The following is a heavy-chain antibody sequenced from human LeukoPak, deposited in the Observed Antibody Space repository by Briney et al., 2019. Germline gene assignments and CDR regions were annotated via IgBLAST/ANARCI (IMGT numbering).Heavy chain of an antibody. CDR1: GGTFSSYA. J-gene: IGHJ3*02. CDR2: IIPIFGTA. CDR3: AKKRVVPAAWYSSSWPHDASDI. Sequence: SVKVSCKASGGTFSSYAISWVRQAPGQGLEWMGGIIPIFGTANYAQKFQGRVTITADESTSTAYMELSSLRSEDTAVYYCAKKRVVPAAWYSSSWPHDASDIWGQGTMVTVSS. V-gene: IGHV1-69*13. D-gene: IGHD6-13*01.